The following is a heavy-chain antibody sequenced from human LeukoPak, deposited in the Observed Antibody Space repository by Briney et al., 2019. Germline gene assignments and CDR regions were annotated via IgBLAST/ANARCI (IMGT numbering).Heavy chain of an antibody. CDR2: INPNSGGT. CDR3: AREIGYCSGGSCYLDY. J-gene: IGHJ4*02. CDR1: GYTFTGYY. Sequence: GASVKVSCKASGYTFTGYYMHWVRQAPGQGLEWMGWINPNSGGTNYAQKFQGRVTMTRDTSISTAYMELSRLRSDDTAVYYCAREIGYCSGGSCYLDYWGQGTLVTVSS. D-gene: IGHD2-15*01. V-gene: IGHV1-2*02.